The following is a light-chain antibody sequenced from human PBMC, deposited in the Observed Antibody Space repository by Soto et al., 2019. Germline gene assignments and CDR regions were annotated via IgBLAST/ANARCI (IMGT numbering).Light chain of an antibody. CDR2: KAS. J-gene: IGKJ1*01. V-gene: IGKV1-5*03. CDR1: QSIKKW. Sequence: DIQMTQSPSTLSASVGDRVTITCRASQSIKKWLAWYQQKPGKAPKLLIYKASILQSWVPSRFSGTGSGTEFTLTISSLQPDDVASYFCQQYNRFSWTFGQGTKVEIK. CDR3: QQYNRFSWT.